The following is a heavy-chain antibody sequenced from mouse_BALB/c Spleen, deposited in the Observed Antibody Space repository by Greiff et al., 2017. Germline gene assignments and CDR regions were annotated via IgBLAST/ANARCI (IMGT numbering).Heavy chain of an antibody. D-gene: IGHD1-1*01. J-gene: IGHJ1*01. CDR1: GFTFSSYA. CDR2: ISSGGST. CDR3: ARGGLYYGSCYWYFDV. V-gene: IGHV5-6-5*01. Sequence: EVKVEESGGGLVKPGGSLKLSCAASGFTFSSYAMSWVRQTPEKRLEWVASISSGGSTYYPDSVKGRFTISRDNARNILYLQMSSLRSEDTAMYYCARGGLYYGSCYWYFDVWGAGTTVTVSS.